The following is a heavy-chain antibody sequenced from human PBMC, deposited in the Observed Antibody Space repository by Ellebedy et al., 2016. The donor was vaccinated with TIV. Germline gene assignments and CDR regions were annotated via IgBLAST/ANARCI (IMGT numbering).Heavy chain of an antibody. CDR1: GGSIRSYY. J-gene: IGHJ2*01. V-gene: IGHV4-59*12. D-gene: IGHD2-15*01. CDR2: IFYSGST. CDR3: ARVWGIVVVELEDSYLDL. Sequence: SETLSLTCTVAGGSIRSYYWSWIRQPPGKGLEWIGYIFYSGSTNYNPSLKSRVTISLDTSKNQFSLSLNSVTAADTAIYYCARVWGIVVVELEDSYLDLWGRGTLVAVSS.